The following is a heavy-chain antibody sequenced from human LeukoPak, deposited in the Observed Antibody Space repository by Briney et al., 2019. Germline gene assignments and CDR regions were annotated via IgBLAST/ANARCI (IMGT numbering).Heavy chain of an antibody. CDR3: ARDGASITMIVVVISYFDY. CDR2: ISSSSSYI. CDR1: GFTFSSYS. J-gene: IGHJ4*02. V-gene: IGHV3-21*01. D-gene: IGHD3-22*01. Sequence: GGSLRLSCAASGFTFSSYSMNWVRQAPGKGLEWVSSISSSSSYIYYADSVKGRFTISRDNAKNSLYLQMNSLRADDTAVYYCARDGASITMIVVVISYFDYWGQGTLVTVSS.